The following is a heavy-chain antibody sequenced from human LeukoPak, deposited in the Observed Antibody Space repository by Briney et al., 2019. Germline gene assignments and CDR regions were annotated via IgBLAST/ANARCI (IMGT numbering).Heavy chain of an antibody. CDR3: ARCGSGYPYYFDY. V-gene: IGHV4-39*07. CDR1: GGSISSNSYY. J-gene: IGHJ4*02. Sequence: SETLSLTCAASGGSISSNSYYWGWIRQPPGKGLEWIGSIYYSGSTNYNPSLKSRVTISVDTSKNQFSLKLSSVTAADTAVYYCARCGSGYPYYFDYWGQGTLVTVSS. CDR2: IYYSGST. D-gene: IGHD3-22*01.